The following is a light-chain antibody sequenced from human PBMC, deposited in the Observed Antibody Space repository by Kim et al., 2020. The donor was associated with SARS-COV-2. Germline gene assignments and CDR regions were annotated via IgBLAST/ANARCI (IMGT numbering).Light chain of an antibody. Sequence: QSVLTQPPSVSGAPGQRITISCTGSSSNVGAGYDVHWYQQLPGEAPKLLISANTHRPSGIPDRFSASKSGSSASLAIGGLQAEDEADYFCQSYDPSLSAPYVFGTGTKVTVL. V-gene: IGLV1-40*01. CDR2: ANT. J-gene: IGLJ1*01. CDR1: SSNVGAGYD. CDR3: QSYDPSLSAPYV.